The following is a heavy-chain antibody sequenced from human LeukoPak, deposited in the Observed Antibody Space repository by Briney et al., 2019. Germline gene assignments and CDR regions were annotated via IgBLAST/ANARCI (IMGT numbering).Heavy chain of an antibody. V-gene: IGHV4-39*01. J-gene: IGHJ4*02. CDR1: GGSISSSSYY. D-gene: IGHD6-19*01. CDR3: ARLCGSSGWYCNYFDY. Sequence: PSETLSLTCTVSGGSISSSSYYWGWIRQPPGKGLEWIGSIYYSGSTYYNPSLKSRVTISVDTSKNQFSLKLSSVTAADTAVYYCARLCGSSGWYCNYFDYWGQGTLVTVSS. CDR2: IYYSGST.